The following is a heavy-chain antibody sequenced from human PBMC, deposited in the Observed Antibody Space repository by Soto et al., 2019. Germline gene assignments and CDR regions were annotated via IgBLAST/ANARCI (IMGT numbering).Heavy chain of an antibody. CDR2: ISYDGSNK. Sequence: GGSLRLSCAASGFTFSSYGMHWVRQAPGKGLEWVAVISYDGSNKYYADSVKGRFTISRDNSKNTLYLQMNSLRAEDTAVYYCARLCSGGSCYSGYWGQGTLVTVSS. CDR1: GFTFSSYG. D-gene: IGHD2-15*01. J-gene: IGHJ4*02. CDR3: ARLCSGGSCYSGY. V-gene: IGHV3-30*03.